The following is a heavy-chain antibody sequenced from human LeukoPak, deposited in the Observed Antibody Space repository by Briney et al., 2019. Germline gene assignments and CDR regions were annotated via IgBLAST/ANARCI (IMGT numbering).Heavy chain of an antibody. J-gene: IGHJ4*02. V-gene: IGHV3-23*01. D-gene: IGHD3-10*01. CDR3: ARVIEWFGESYFDY. CDR2: ISGSGGST. CDR1: GFTFSTYA. Sequence: GGSLRLSCAASGFTFSTYAMTWVRQAPGKGLEWVSTISGSGGSTHYADSVKGRFTISRDNAKNSLYLQMNSLRAEDTAVYYCARVIEWFGESYFDYWGQGTLVTVSS.